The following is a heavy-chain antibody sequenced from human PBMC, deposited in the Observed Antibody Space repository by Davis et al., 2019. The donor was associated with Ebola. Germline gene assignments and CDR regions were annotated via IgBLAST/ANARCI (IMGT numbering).Heavy chain of an antibody. J-gene: IGHJ4*02. CDR3: ARDLGLAVAALTPFDY. V-gene: IGHV3-7*03. Sequence: GESLKISCAASGFTFSSYWMSWVRQAPGKGLEWVANIKQDGSEKYYVDSVKGRFTISRDNAKNSLYLQMNSLRAEDTAVYYCARDLGLAVAALTPFDYWGQGTLVTVSS. CDR2: IKQDGSEK. D-gene: IGHD6-19*01. CDR1: GFTFSSYW.